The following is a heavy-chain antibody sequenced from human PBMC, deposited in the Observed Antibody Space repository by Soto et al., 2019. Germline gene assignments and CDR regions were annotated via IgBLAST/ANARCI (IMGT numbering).Heavy chain of an antibody. J-gene: IGHJ3*02. CDR2: IYYSGST. Sequence: SETLSLTCTVSGGSISSSSYYWGWIRQPQGKGLEWIGSIYYSGSTYYNPSLKSRVTISVDTSKNQFSLKLSSVTAADTAVYYCARLPRGRWDIVVVVAATHDAFDIWGQGTMVTVSS. D-gene: IGHD2-15*01. CDR3: ARLPRGRWDIVVVVAATHDAFDI. V-gene: IGHV4-39*01. CDR1: GGSISSSSYY.